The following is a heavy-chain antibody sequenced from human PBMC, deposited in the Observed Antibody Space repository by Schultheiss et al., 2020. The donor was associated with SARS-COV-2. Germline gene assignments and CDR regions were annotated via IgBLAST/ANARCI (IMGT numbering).Heavy chain of an antibody. CDR2: IFYSGGT. Sequence: SQTLSLTCTVSGGSISGSRGYWGWIRQPPGKGLEWIGSIFYSGGTYYYPSLKSRVTISVDTSKNQFSLKLSSVTAADTAVYYCARGGGSSPIDYWGQGTLVTVSS. CDR3: ARGGGSSPIDY. CDR1: GGSISGSRGY. J-gene: IGHJ4*02. V-gene: IGHV4-39*07. D-gene: IGHD6-6*01.